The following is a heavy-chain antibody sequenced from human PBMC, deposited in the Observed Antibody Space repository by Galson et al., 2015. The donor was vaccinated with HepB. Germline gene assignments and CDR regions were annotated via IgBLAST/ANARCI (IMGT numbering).Heavy chain of an antibody. V-gene: IGHV4-39*01. CDR3: ASLRGYSSSWDLDY. J-gene: IGHJ4*02. CDR2: LYYNGRT. D-gene: IGHD6-13*01. Sequence: WFRQPPGKGLEWIGSLYYNGRTFYHPSLKSRVTVSGDTSKNQFSLKLISVTAADTAVYYCASLRGYSSSWDLDYWGQGTLVTVSS.